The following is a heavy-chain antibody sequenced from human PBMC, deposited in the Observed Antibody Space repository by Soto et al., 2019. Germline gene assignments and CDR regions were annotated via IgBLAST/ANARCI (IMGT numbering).Heavy chain of an antibody. V-gene: IGHV3-30*18. CDR3: AKGPDAIFGLKAFYGMDV. CDR2: ISYDGSNK. D-gene: IGHD3-3*01. Sequence: QVQLVESGGGVVQPGRSLRLSCAASGFTFSSYGMHWVRQAPGKGLEWVAVISYDGSNKYYADSVKGRFTISRDNSKNTLYLQMNSLRAEDTAVYYCAKGPDAIFGLKAFYGMDVWGQGPTVTVSS. CDR1: GFTFSSYG. J-gene: IGHJ6*02.